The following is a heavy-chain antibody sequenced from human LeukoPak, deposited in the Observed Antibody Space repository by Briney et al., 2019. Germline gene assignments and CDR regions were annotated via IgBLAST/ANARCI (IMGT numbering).Heavy chain of an antibody. D-gene: IGHD6-13*01. Sequence: PGGSPRLSCAASGFTFSSYGMHWVRQAPGKGLEWVAVISYDGSNKYYADSVKGRFTISRDNSKNTLYLQMNSLRAEDTAVYYCAKDEAAAGVDFDYWGQGTLVTVYS. CDR1: GFTFSSYG. V-gene: IGHV3-30*18. CDR3: AKDEAAAGVDFDY. CDR2: ISYDGSNK. J-gene: IGHJ4*02.